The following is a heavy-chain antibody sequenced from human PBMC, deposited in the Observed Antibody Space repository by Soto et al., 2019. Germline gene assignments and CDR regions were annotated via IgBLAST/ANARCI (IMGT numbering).Heavy chain of an antibody. CDR2: MSHSGGT. V-gene: IGHV4-34*01. J-gene: IGHJ3*02. CDR3: ARVERGTATTVVDAFAI. CDR1: GGSVIGANYY. Sequence: QVQLQQWGAGLLKPSETLSLTCAVYGGSVIGANYYCSWIRQPPGKGLEWIGEMSHSGGTHFNPALKSRFAMWVATITSRFSLKMSSVTAADTVLYSCARVERGTATTVVDAFAIWGPGTMITVYS. D-gene: IGHD1-1*01.